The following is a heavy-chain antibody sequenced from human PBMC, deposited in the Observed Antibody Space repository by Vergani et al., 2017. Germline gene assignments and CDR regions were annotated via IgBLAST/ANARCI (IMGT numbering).Heavy chain of an antibody. CDR3: ARDLPGKGGD. CDR1: GGTFSSYA. Sequence: QVQLVQSGAEVKKPGSSVKVSCKASGGTFSSYAISWVRQAPGQGLEWMGRIIPILGIANYAQKFQCRVTITADKSTSTAYMELGSLRSEDTAWYYCARDLPGKGGDWGQGTLVTVSS. D-gene: IGHD3-16*01. CDR2: IIPILGIA. V-gene: IGHV1-69*04. J-gene: IGHJ4*02.